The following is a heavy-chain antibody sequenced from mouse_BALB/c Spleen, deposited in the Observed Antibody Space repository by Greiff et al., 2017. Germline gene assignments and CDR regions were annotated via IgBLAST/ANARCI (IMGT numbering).Heavy chain of an antibody. CDR1: GFTFSSYT. J-gene: IGHJ3*01. Sequence: DVMLVESGGGLVQPGGSLKLSCAASGFTFSSYTMSWVRQTPEKRLEWVEYISNGGGSTYYPDTVKGRFTISRDNAKNTLYLQMSSLKSEDTAMYYWARLYDGYYGAYWGQGTLVTVSA. V-gene: IGHV5-12-2*01. CDR3: ARLYDGYYGAY. D-gene: IGHD2-3*01. CDR2: ISNGGGST.